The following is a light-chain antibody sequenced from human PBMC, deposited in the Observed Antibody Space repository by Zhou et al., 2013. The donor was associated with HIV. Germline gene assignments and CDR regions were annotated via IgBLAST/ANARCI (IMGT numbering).Light chain of an antibody. J-gene: IGKJ4*01. V-gene: IGKV3-15*01. CDR1: QSVSRN. CDR2: AAS. Sequence: DIVMTQSPATLSVSPGERATLSCRASQSVSRNLAWYQQRPGQAPRLLIYAASSRATDIPARFSGSGSGTDFILTISRLEPEDFAVYYCQQYAKTPLTFGGGTKVEIK. CDR3: QQYAKTPLT.